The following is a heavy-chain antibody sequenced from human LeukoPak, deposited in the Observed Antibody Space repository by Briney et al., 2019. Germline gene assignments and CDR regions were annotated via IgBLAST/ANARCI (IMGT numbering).Heavy chain of an antibody. CDR1: GFDFSSYG. D-gene: IGHD6-19*01. V-gene: IGHV3-23*01. CDR2: FSASSTST. J-gene: IGHJ4*02. Sequence: PGGSLRLSCAASGFDFSSYGMSWVRQSPGKGLEWVSTFSASSTSTYYADSVKGRFTISRDNSKNTLYLQMNSLRAEDTAVYYCARDRQWLVNFDYWGQGTLVTVSS. CDR3: ARDRQWLVNFDY.